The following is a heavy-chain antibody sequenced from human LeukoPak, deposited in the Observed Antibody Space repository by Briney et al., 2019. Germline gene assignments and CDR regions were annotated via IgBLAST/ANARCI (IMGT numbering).Heavy chain of an antibody. CDR1: GYTFTDSY. Sequence: GASVKVSCKASGYTFTDSYLHWVRQAPGQGLEWMAWINPYTGDTNYAENFQGRVTLTRDTSMGTAYMELRRLRSDDTAVYYCARGDDSDYLRFDFGGQGTLVTVSS. CDR2: INPYTGDT. D-gene: IGHD4-11*01. CDR3: ARGDDSDYLRFDF. J-gene: IGHJ4*02. V-gene: IGHV1-2*02.